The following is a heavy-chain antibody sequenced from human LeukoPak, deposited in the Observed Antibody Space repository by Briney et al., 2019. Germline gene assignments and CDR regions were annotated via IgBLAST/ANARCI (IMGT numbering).Heavy chain of an antibody. Sequence: PGGSLRLSCAASGFPFSSYSMNWVRQAPGKGLEWVSSISSSSSYIYYADSVKGRFTISRDNAKNSLYLQMNSLRAEDTAVYYCARLSGSYFPGRPRADWGQGTLVTVSS. CDR2: ISSSSSYI. J-gene: IGHJ4*02. CDR3: ARLSGSYFPGRPRAD. CDR1: GFPFSSYS. V-gene: IGHV3-21*01. D-gene: IGHD1-26*01.